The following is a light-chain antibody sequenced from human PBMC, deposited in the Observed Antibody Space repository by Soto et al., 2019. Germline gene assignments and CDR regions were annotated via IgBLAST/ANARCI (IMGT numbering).Light chain of an antibody. Sequence: SCRAIQSVTSSYLAWYQQKPGQAPRLLIYGASSRATGIPDRFSGSGSGTDFTLTISRLEPEDFAVYYCQQYGSSGTFGQGTKVDIK. J-gene: IGKJ1*01. CDR3: QQYGSSGT. V-gene: IGKV3-20*01. CDR1: QSVTSSY. CDR2: GAS.